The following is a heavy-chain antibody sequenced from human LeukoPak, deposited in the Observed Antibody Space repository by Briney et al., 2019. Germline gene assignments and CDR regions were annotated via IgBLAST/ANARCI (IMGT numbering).Heavy chain of an antibody. CDR1: GFTFSSYS. CDR2: ISSSSSYI. V-gene: IGHV3-21*01. J-gene: IGHJ4*02. D-gene: IGHD5-12*01. Sequence: PGGSLRLSCAASGFTFSSYSMNWVRQAPGKGLEWVSSISSSSSYIYYADSVKGQFTISRDNAKNSLYLQMNSLRAEDTAAYYCARDSVATPYLLDYWGQGTLVTVSS. CDR3: ARDSVATPYLLDY.